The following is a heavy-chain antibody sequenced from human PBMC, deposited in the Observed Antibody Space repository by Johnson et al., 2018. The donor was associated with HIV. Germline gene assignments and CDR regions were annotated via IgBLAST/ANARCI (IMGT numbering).Heavy chain of an antibody. CDR3: ARGGSSWYYLDAFDI. Sequence: VQLVESGGGVVQPGGSLRLSCAASGFSFSSYWMSWVRQAPGKGLEWVANIKQDGSEKYYVDSVKGRFTISRDNAKNSLYLQMNSLRAEDTAVYYCARGGSSWYYLDAFDIWGQGTMVTVSS. V-gene: IGHV3-7*03. J-gene: IGHJ3*02. D-gene: IGHD6-13*01. CDR2: IKQDGSEK. CDR1: GFSFSSYW.